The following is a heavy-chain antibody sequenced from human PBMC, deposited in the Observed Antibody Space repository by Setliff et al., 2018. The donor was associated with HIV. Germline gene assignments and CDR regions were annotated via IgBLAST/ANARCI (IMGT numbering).Heavy chain of an antibody. CDR2: ISGSGGST. V-gene: IGHV3-23*01. J-gene: IGHJ1*01. Sequence: PGESLKISCAASGFTFSSYAMSWVRQAPGKGLEWVSAISGSGGSTYYADSVKGRFTISRDNSKNTLYLQMNSLRAEDTAVYYCANSGTTAIEYFQHWGQGTLVTVSS. D-gene: IGHD4-17*01. CDR3: ANSGTTAIEYFQH. CDR1: GFTFSSYA.